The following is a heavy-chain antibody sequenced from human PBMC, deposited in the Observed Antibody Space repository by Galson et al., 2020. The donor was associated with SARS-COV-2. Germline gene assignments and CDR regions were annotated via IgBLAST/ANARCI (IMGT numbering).Heavy chain of an antibody. D-gene: IGHD3-3*01. V-gene: IGHV3-48*03. Sequence: TGGSLSLSCAASGFTSSSYEMNWVRQAPGKALEWVSYISSSGSTIYYADSVQGRFPISRDNAKNSLYLQMNSLRAEDTAVYYCARNYDFWSGYSYYYYYGMDVWGQGTTVTVSS. CDR1: GFTSSSYE. J-gene: IGHJ6*02. CDR3: ARNYDFWSGYSYYYYYGMDV. CDR2: ISSSGSTI.